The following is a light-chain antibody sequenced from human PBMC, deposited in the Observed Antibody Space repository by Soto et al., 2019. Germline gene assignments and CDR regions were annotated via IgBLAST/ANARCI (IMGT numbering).Light chain of an antibody. Sequence: DIQLTQSPPTLSASVGDRVTITCRASQSIRYYLAWYQQMLGKAPKLLIYGASSLQSGVPSRFSGSGSGTEFTLTISSLQPDDFATYFCQHHNSYSQTFGQGTKVDIK. V-gene: IGKV1-5*01. CDR1: QSIRYY. J-gene: IGKJ1*01. CDR2: GAS. CDR3: QHHNSYSQT.